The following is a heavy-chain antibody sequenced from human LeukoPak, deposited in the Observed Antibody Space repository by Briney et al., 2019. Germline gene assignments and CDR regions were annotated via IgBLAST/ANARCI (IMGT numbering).Heavy chain of an antibody. V-gene: IGHV1-46*01. CDR2: ITPSNGFT. CDR3: ARAGDSNWANYYYGLDV. CDR1: GYTFTSYH. Sequence: ASVKVSCKASGYTFTSYHIHWVRQAPGQGLEWMGIITPSNGFTTHAQKFQGRLTMTRDTSTSTVYMELKSLTSEDTAVYYCARAGDSNWANYYYGLDVWGKGTTVTVSS. D-gene: IGHD6-13*01. J-gene: IGHJ6*04.